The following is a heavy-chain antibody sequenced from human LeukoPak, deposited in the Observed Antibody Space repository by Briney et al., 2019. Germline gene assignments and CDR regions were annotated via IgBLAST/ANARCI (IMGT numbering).Heavy chain of an antibody. V-gene: IGHV1-24*01. CDR1: GYTLTELS. D-gene: IGHD6-13*01. J-gene: IGHJ4*02. CDR2: FDPEDGET. Sequence: ASVKVSCKVSGYTLTELSMHWVRQAPGKGLEWVGGFDPEDGETIYAQKFQGRVTMTEDTSTDTAYMELSSLRPEDTAVYYCATDGIAAAGTAPLFWGQGTLVTVSS. CDR3: ATDGIAAAGTAPLF.